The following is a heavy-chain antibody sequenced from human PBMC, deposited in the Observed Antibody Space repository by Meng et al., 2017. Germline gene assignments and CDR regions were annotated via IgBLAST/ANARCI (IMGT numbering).Heavy chain of an antibody. CDR2: ISWDGGST. D-gene: IGHD3-22*01. J-gene: IGHJ4*02. CDR3: TEDIRSSGYYYFDY. CDR1: GFTFDDYA. V-gene: IGHV3-43D*03. Sequence: GESLKISCAASGFTFDDYAMHWVRQAPGEGLEWVSLISWDGGSTYYADSVKGRFTISRDNSKNSLYLQMNSLRAEDTALYYCTEDIRSSGYYYFDYWGQGTLVTVSS.